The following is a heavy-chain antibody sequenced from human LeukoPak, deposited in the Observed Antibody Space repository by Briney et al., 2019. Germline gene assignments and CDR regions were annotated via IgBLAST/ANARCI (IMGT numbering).Heavy chain of an antibody. J-gene: IGHJ4*02. D-gene: IGHD3-22*01. CDR3: AKVTSYYYDSSGHYPSKESALLFDY. CDR1: GFTFSSYA. Sequence: GGSLRLSCAASGFTFSSYAMSWVRQAPGKGLEWVSTISGRGGSTYYADSVKGRFTISRDNSKNTLYLQMNSLRAEDTAVYYCAKVTSYYYDSSGHYPSKESALLFDYWGQGTLVTVSS. CDR2: ISGRGGST. V-gene: IGHV3-23*01.